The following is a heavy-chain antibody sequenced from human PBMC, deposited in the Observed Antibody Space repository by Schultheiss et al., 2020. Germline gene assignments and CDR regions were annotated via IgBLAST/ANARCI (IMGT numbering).Heavy chain of an antibody. CDR1: GFTFSSYG. V-gene: IGHV3-23*01. D-gene: IGHD1-26*01. CDR2: ISSSGSRT. Sequence: GGSLRLSCAASGFTFSSYGMHWVRQAPGKGLEWVSYISSSGSRTHYADSVKGRFTISRDNPKSTLYLQMNSLRAEDTAIYYCAKGGVGGEPAAADYWGQGTLVTV. J-gene: IGHJ4*02. CDR3: AKGGVGGEPAAADY.